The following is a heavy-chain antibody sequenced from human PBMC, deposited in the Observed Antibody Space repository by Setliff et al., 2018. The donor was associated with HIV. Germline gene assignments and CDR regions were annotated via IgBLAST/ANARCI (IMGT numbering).Heavy chain of an antibody. J-gene: IGHJ4*02. CDR1: GYSISSGYY. V-gene: IGHV4-38-2*01. Sequence: SETQSLTCAVSGYSISSGYYWGWIRQPPGKGLEWIGSIFHSAATNYNPSLKSRVTISIDTSKNQFSLKLTSVTAADTAVYYCARRGAYGYDYFDYWGPGILVTV. CDR3: ARRGAYGYDYFDY. D-gene: IGHD5-12*01. CDR2: IFHSAAT.